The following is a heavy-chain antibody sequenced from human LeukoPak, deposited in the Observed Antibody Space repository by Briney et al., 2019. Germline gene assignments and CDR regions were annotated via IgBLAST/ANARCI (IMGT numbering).Heavy chain of an antibody. D-gene: IGHD6-13*01. V-gene: IGHV4-59*08. CDR2: MYYRGST. CDR3: ATHHQTSSWRNWYFDL. Sequence: PSETLSLTCTVSGGSISSYYWSWIRQPPGKGLEWIAHMYYRGSTDYNHSLKSRVTISIDTSKNQFSLKLSSVTAADTAVYYYATHHQTSSWRNWYFDLWGRGTLVTVSS. CDR1: GGSISSYY. J-gene: IGHJ2*01.